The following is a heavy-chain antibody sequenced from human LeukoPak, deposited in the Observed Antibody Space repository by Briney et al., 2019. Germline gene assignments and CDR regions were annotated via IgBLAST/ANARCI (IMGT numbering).Heavy chain of an antibody. CDR1: GYTFTGYY. Sequence: ASVKVSCKASGYTFTGYYMHWLRQAPGQGLEWMGWINPDSGGTNFAQKFQGRVTMTRDTSISTAYMELSRLRSDDTAVYYCARGTTRWNYFDYWGQGTLVTVSS. V-gene: IGHV1-2*02. J-gene: IGHJ4*02. CDR3: ARGTTRWNYFDY. CDR2: INPDSGGT. D-gene: IGHD4-11*01.